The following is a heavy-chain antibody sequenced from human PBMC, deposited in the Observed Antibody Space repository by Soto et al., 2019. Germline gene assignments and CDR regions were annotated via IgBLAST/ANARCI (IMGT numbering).Heavy chain of an antibody. V-gene: IGHV4-4*07. CDR1: GGSINSYY. CDR3: ARCGLDYGMDV. CDR2: FYPSGKT. J-gene: IGHJ6*02. Sequence: QVQLQESGPGLVKPSETLSLTCTVSGGSINSYYWCSIRQPAGKGLEWIGRFYPSGKTNYNPSLKSRLTMSADTSRNQFSLNLTSVTAADTAVYYCARCGLDYGMDVWGQGTTVTVSS. D-gene: IGHD3-16*01.